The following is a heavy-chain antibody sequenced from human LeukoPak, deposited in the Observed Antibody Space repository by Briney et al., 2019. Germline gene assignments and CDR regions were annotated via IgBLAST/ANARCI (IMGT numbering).Heavy chain of an antibody. CDR1: GGTFSSYA. V-gene: IGHV1-69*13. CDR3: ARDQASGSYSLDDY. D-gene: IGHD1-26*01. CDR2: TIPIFGTA. J-gene: IGHJ4*02. Sequence: ASVKVSCKASGGTFSSYAISWVRQAPGQGLEWMGGTIPIFGTANYAQKFQGRVTITADESTSTAYMELSSLRSEDTAVYYCARDQASGSYSLDDYWGQGTLVTVSS.